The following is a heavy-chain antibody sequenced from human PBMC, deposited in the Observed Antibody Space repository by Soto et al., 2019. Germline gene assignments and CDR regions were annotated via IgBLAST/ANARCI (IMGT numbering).Heavy chain of an antibody. Sequence: GGSLRLSCAASGFTFSSYGMHWVRQAPGKGLEWVAVIWYDGSNKYYADSVKGRFTISRDNSKNTLYLQMNSLRAEDTAVYYCARDPRMVATGTLDYWGQGTLVTVSS. CDR3: ARDPRMVATGTLDY. CDR1: GFTFSSYG. J-gene: IGHJ4*02. D-gene: IGHD5-12*01. CDR2: IWYDGSNK. V-gene: IGHV3-33*01.